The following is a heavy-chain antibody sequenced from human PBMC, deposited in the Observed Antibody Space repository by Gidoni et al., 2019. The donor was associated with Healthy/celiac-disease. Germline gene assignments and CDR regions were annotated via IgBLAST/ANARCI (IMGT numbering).Heavy chain of an antibody. Sequence: QVQLVQSGAEVKKPGSSVKVSCKASGGTFSSYAISWVRQAPGQGLEWMGGIIPIFGTANYAQKFQGRVTITADESTSTAYMELSSLRSEDTAVYYCARDSTYSSSWTRTSNWFDPWGQGTLVTVSS. J-gene: IGHJ5*02. D-gene: IGHD6-13*01. CDR2: IIPIFGTA. CDR3: ARDSTYSSSWTRTSNWFDP. V-gene: IGHV1-69*01. CDR1: GGTFSSYA.